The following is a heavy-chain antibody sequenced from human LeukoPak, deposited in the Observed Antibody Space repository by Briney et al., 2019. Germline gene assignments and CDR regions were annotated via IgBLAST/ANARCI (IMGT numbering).Heavy chain of an antibody. CDR3: ARDSRVTFDY. CDR2: INTNTGNP. V-gene: IGHV7-4-1*02. J-gene: IGHJ4*02. CDR1: GYIFTNYA. D-gene: IGHD2-21*02. Sequence: GTSVKVSCKASGYIFTNYAMNWVRQAPGQGLEWMGWINTNTGNPTYAQGFTGRYVFSLDTSVSTAYLQISSLKAEDTAVYYCARDSRVTFDYWGQGTLVTVSS.